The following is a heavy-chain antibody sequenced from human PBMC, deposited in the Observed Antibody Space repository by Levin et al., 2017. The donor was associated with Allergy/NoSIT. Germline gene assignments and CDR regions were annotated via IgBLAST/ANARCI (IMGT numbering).Heavy chain of an antibody. CDR2: ISSSSSYI. CDR1: FFPFLRSR. J-gene: IGHJ6*02. V-gene: IGHV3-21*01. CDR3: AGGDSSSWLSAEGYYGMDV. Sequence: LPFSSSFFPFLRSRLHWVRQAPGKGLEWVSSISSSSSYIYYADSVKGRFTISRANAKNSLYLQMNSLRAEDTAVYYCAGGDSSSWLSAEGYYGMDVWGQGTTVTVSS. D-gene: IGHD6-13*01.